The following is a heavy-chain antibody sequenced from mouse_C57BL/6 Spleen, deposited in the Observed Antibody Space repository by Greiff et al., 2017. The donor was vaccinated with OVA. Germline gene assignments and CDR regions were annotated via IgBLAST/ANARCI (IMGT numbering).Heavy chain of an antibody. CDR2: IDPEDGDT. Sequence: VQLQQSGAELVRPGASVKLSCTASGFNIKDYYMHWVKQRPEQGLEWIGRIDPEDGDTEYAPKFQGKATMTADTSSNTAYLQLSSLTSEDAAVDYCTVTTVVAKDYFDYWGQGTTLTVSS. CDR1: GFNIKDYY. V-gene: IGHV14-1*01. J-gene: IGHJ2*01. D-gene: IGHD1-1*01. CDR3: TVTTVVAKDYFDY.